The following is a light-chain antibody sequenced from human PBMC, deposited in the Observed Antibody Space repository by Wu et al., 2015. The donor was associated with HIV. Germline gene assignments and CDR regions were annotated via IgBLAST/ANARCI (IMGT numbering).Light chain of an antibody. CDR1: QSVSSN. Sequence: EILMTQSPATLSVSPGERATLSCGASQSVSSNLAWYQQKPGQAPRLLIYGASTRATGIPARFSGSGSGTEFTLTISSLQSEDFAIYYCQQYDNWPPYSFGPGTKLEIK. V-gene: IGKV3-15*01. J-gene: IGKJ2*03. CDR2: GAS. CDR3: QQYDNWPPYS.